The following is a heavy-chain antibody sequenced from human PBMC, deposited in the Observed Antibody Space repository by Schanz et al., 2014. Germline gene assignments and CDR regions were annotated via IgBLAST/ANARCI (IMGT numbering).Heavy chain of an antibody. CDR1: GFSFSGFA. Sequence: QVQLVESGGGVVQPGGSLRLSCVASGFSFSGFAVHWVRQAPGKGLEWVSIVSHDGFTKHYADSVRGRFTLSRDNSKNALYLQMNSLRAEDTAVYYCARRITGTPHNPYYHGMDVWGQGTTVTVSS. CDR3: ARRITGTPHNPYYHGMDV. J-gene: IGHJ6*02. D-gene: IGHD1-20*01. V-gene: IGHV3-30*04. CDR2: VSHDGFTK.